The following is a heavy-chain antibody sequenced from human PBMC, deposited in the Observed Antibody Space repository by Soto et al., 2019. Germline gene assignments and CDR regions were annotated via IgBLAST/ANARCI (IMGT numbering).Heavy chain of an antibody. J-gene: IGHJ6*02. Sequence: PGESLKISCKGSGYSFTSYWIGWVRQMPGKGLEWMGIIYPGDSDTRYSPSFQGQVTISADKSISTAYLQWSSLKASDTAMYYCARLRGEDIVLVPAATYYYYYGMDVWGQGTKVTVSS. D-gene: IGHD2-2*01. CDR2: IYPGDSDT. V-gene: IGHV5-51*01. CDR1: GYSFTSYW. CDR3: ARLRGEDIVLVPAATYYYYYGMDV.